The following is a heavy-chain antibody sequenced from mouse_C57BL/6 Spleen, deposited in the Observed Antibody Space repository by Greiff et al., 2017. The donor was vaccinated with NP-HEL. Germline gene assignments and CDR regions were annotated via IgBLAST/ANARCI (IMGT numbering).Heavy chain of an antibody. CDR2: IYPGDGDT. V-gene: IGHV1-82*01. D-gene: IGHD3-2*02. CDR1: GYAFSSSW. CDR3: ASSSGYEDAMDY. J-gene: IGHJ4*01. Sequence: QVQLQQSGPELVKPGASVKISCKASGYAFSSSWMNWVKQRPGKGLEWIGRIYPGDGDTNYNGKFKGKATLTADKSSSTAYMQLSSLTSEDSAVYFCASSSGYEDAMDYWGQGTSVTVSS.